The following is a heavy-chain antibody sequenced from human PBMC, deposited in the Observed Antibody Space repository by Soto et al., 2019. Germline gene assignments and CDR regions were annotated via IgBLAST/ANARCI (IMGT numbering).Heavy chain of an antibody. CDR2: IYYRGST. CDR3: ARTHYYDSSGYYKQEDDAFDI. D-gene: IGHD3-22*01. J-gene: IGHJ3*02. V-gene: IGHV4-39*01. Sequence: QLQLQESGPGLVKPSETLSLTCTVSGGSISSSSYYWGWIRQPPGKGLEWIGSIYYRGSTYYNPSLKSRVTISVDTSKNQFSLKLSSVTAADTAVYYCARTHYYDSSGYYKQEDDAFDIWGQGTMVTVSS. CDR1: GGSISSSSYY.